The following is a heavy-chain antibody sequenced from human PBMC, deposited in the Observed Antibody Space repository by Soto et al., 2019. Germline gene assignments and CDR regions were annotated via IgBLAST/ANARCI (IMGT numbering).Heavy chain of an antibody. Sequence: PGGSLRLSCAASGFTFSSYWMSWVRQAPGKGLEWVANIKQDGSEKYYVDSVKGRFTISRDNAKNSLYLQMNSLRAEETAVYYCERDLGGYCSSTSCYYYYYYGMDVWGQGTTVTVSS. V-gene: IGHV3-7*01. D-gene: IGHD2-2*01. J-gene: IGHJ6*02. CDR1: GFTFSSYW. CDR2: IKQDGSEK. CDR3: ERDLGGYCSSTSCYYYYYYGMDV.